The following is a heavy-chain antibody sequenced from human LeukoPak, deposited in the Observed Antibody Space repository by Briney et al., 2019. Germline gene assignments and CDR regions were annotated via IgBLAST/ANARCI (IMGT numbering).Heavy chain of an antibody. Sequence: GGSFRLSCAASGFTFSSYAMTWVRQAPGKGLEWVSAISGSGESTYYGDSVKGRFTISRDNSKNTLYLQMNSLRAGDSAIYYCAREHWDFDNWGQGTLVTVSS. J-gene: IGHJ4*02. D-gene: IGHD7-27*01. V-gene: IGHV3-23*01. CDR3: AREHWDFDN. CDR1: GFTFSSYA. CDR2: ISGSGEST.